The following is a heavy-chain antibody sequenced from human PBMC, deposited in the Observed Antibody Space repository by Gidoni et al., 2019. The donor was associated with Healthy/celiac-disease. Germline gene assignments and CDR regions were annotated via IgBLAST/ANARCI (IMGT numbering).Heavy chain of an antibody. D-gene: IGHD2-15*01. CDR1: GFTVSSYA. Sequence: QVQLVESGGGGGQPGRSLRRSCAAYGFTVSSYAMPWVRQAPGKGLEWVAVISYDGSHTYSAVSVQGRFTISSDNSKNTLYLQINSLIAEDTAVYYCARVVVVAGCAFDIWGQGTMVTVSS. CDR3: ARVVVVAGCAFDI. V-gene: IGHV3-30-3*01. CDR2: ISYDGSHT. J-gene: IGHJ3*02.